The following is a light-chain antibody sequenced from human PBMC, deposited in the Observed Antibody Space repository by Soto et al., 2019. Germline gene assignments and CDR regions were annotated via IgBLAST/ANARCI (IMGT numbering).Light chain of an antibody. Sequence: QSALTQPPSASGSPGQSVTISCTGTSSDVGGYNYVSWYQQHPGKAPKLMIYEVSKRPSGVPGRFSGSKSGNTASLTVSGLQAEDEADYYCSSYAGSNNLVFGRGTKLTVL. CDR1: SSDVGGYNY. CDR2: EVS. CDR3: SSYAGSNNLV. V-gene: IGLV2-8*01. J-gene: IGLJ3*02.